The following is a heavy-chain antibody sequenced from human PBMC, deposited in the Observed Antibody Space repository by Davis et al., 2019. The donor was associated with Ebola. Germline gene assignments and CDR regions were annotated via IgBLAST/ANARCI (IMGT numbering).Heavy chain of an antibody. CDR1: GFTFSSSG. D-gene: IGHD3-3*01. Sequence: PGGSLRLSCAASGFTFSSSGMHWVRQAPGKGLEWVAVISYDGSNRYYADSVKGRFTTSRDNSKNTLSLQMHSLRAEDTAVYYCAKSITIFGVVTSHAFDIWGQGTMVTVSS. CDR2: ISYDGSNR. J-gene: IGHJ3*02. CDR3: AKSITIFGVVTSHAFDI. V-gene: IGHV3-30*18.